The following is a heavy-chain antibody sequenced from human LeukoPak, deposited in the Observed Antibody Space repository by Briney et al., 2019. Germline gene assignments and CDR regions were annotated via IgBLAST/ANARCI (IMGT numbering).Heavy chain of an antibody. CDR3: ARDRNAEQLALAGY. CDR1: GFTVSSNY. Sequence: PGGSLRLSCAASGFTVSSNYMSWVRQAPGKGLEWVANIKQDGSEQYYLDSVKGRFTISRDNAKNSLYLQMNSLRAEDTAMYYCARDRNAEQLALAGYWGQGTLVTVSS. CDR2: IKQDGSEQ. V-gene: IGHV3-7*01. D-gene: IGHD6-6*01. J-gene: IGHJ4*02.